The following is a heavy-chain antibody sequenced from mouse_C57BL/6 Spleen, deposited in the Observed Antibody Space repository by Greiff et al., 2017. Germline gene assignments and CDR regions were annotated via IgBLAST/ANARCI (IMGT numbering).Heavy chain of an antibody. J-gene: IGHJ2*01. CDR1: GYTFTDYN. CDR3: AGGTAADNFDY. Sequence: EVQLQQSGPELVKPGASVKMSCKASGYTFTDYNMHWVKQSHGKSLEWIGYINPNNGGTSYNQKFKGKATLTVNKSSSTAYMELRSLTSEESAVXSCAGGTAADNFDYWGQGTTLTVSS. CDR2: INPNNGGT. D-gene: IGHD1-2*01. V-gene: IGHV1-22*01.